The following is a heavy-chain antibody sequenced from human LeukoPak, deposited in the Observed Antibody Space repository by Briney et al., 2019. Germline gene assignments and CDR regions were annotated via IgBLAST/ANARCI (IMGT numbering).Heavy chain of an antibody. V-gene: IGHV4-4*02. Sequence: SETLSLTCAVSGGSISSSYWWSWIRQPQGKGLEWIGEIYHSGSTNYNLSLKSRVTISVDKSKNQFSLKLNSVTAADTAVYYCARDYCTSTTCPNWFDPWGQGTLVTVSS. CDR1: GGSISSSYW. D-gene: IGHD2-2*01. CDR2: IYHSGST. CDR3: ARDYCTSTTCPNWFDP. J-gene: IGHJ5*02.